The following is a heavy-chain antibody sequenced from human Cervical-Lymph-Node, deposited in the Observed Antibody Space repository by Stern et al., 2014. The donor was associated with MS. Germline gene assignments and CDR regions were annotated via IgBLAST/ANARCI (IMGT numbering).Heavy chain of an antibody. CDR3: ARDSSGYYLHFDY. J-gene: IGHJ4*02. D-gene: IGHD3-22*01. CDR2: IYYSGST. Sequence: VQLGESGPGLVKPSETLSLTCTVSGGFVSRGSYYWSWLPQPPGQGLEWIGYIYYSGSTNYHHSLKSRVTISVDKYTNQFDTMMSSVTAADTAVYYCARDSSGYYLHFDYWGQGTLVTVSS. CDR1: GGFVSRGSYY. V-gene: IGHV4-61*01.